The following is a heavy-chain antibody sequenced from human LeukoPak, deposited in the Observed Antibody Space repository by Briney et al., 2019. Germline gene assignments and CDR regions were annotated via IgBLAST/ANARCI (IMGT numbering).Heavy chain of an antibody. V-gene: IGHV4-61*02. J-gene: IGHJ1*01. CDR2: IYTGGST. D-gene: IGHD6-13*01. CDR3: ARVAAGTGFFQH. CDR1: GGSGSYY. Sequence: PSQTLSLTCTVSGGSGSYYWSWIRQPAGKGLEWIGRIYTGGSTNYNPSLKSRVTILVDTSKNQFSLKLSSVTAADTAVYYCARVAAGTGFFQHWGQGTLVAVSS.